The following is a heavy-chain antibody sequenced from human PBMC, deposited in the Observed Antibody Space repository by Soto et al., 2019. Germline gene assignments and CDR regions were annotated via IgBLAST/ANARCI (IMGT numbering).Heavy chain of an antibody. V-gene: IGHV4-30-4*01. D-gene: IGHD7-27*01. CDR2: IYNSGST. CDR1: GGSISSGDYY. CDR3: ARGPDGDKVDY. Sequence: QVQVQESGPGLVEPSQTLSLTCTVSGGSISSGDYYWSWIRQPPGKGLEWIGHIYNSGSTYSNPSLKSRVTISVDTSKNQFSLKLSSVTAADTAVYYCARGPDGDKVDYWGQGTLVTVSS. J-gene: IGHJ4*02.